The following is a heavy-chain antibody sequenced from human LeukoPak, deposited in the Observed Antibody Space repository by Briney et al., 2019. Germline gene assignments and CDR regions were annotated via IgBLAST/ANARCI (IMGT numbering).Heavy chain of an antibody. V-gene: IGHV3-23*01. CDR2: IRSSGDDT. Sequence: GGSLRLSCAASGFTFSNYAMSWVRQAPGKGLEWVSRIRSSGDDTHYADSVRGRFTISRDNSKNTLYLQMNSLRAEDTAVYFCAKGGAYCSGGSCSNFDYWGQGTLVTVSS. J-gene: IGHJ4*02. CDR3: AKGGAYCSGGSCSNFDY. D-gene: IGHD2-15*01. CDR1: GFTFSNYA.